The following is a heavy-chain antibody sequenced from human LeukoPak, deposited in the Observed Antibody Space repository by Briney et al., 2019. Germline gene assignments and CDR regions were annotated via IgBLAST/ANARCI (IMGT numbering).Heavy chain of an antibody. D-gene: IGHD3-3*01. CDR3: ARDVYDFWSGYYTSLDY. V-gene: IGHV3-53*01. Sequence: GGSLRLSCAASGFTVSSNYMSWVRQAPGKGLEWVSVIYSGGSTYYADSVKGRFTISRDNAKNTLYLQMNSLRAEDTAVYYCARDVYDFWSGYYTSLDYWGQGTLVTVSS. J-gene: IGHJ4*02. CDR1: GFTVSSNY. CDR2: IYSGGST.